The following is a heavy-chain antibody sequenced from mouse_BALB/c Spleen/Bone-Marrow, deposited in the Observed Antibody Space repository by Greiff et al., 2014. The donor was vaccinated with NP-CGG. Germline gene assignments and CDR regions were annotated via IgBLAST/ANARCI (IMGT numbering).Heavy chain of an antibody. Sequence: VQLKESGGGLVQPGGSRQLSCVVSGLTFSSFGMHWVRQVPETGLEWVAYINSDSRTIYYADTVKGRFTISRDNPKNTLFLQMTSLRSEDTAIYYCTRPYGYAYAMEYGGQGTSVTVSS. CDR1: GLTFSSFG. D-gene: IGHD2-2*01. J-gene: IGHJ4*01. CDR3: TRPYGYAYAMEY. CDR2: INSDSRTI. V-gene: IGHV5-17*02.